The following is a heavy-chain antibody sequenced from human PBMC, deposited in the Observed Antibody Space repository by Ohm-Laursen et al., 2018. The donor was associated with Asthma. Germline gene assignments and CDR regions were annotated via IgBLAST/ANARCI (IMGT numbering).Heavy chain of an antibody. Sequence: GASVKVSCKASGYTFTGYYMHWVRQAPGQGLEWMGWINPNSGGTNYAQKFQGWVTMTRDTSTSTVYMELSSLRSEDTAVYYCARDYYVGTMVQGVIFGGWFDPWGQGTLVTVSS. D-gene: IGHD3-10*01. J-gene: IGHJ5*02. CDR1: GYTFTGYY. V-gene: IGHV1-2*04. CDR2: INPNSGGT. CDR3: ARDYYVGTMVQGVIFGGWFDP.